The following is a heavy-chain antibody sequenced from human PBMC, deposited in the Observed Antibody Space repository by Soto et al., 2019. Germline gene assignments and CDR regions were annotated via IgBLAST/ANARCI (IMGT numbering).Heavy chain of an antibody. CDR1: GFTFSAYG. Sequence: GGSLRLSCAASGFTFSAYGMHWVLQAPGKGLECVAVIWYDGSNKYYADSVKGRFTISRDNSKNTLYLQMNSLRADDTAVYYCAKVSSSWYAGFFDLWGQGTLVTVSS. D-gene: IGHD6-13*01. V-gene: IGHV3-33*06. CDR3: AKVSSSWYAGFFDL. J-gene: IGHJ4*02. CDR2: IWYDGSNK.